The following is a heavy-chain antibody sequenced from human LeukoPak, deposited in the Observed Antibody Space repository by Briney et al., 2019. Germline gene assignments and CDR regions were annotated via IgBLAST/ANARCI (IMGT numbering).Heavy chain of an antibody. Sequence: SETVSLTCAVSGDSFSTSTYYWRWIRLPRGKGVEWIGSMSYRGSIHYNPSLKSRVTMSVDTSKNQFSLKLSSVTAADTAVYYCARVSAMGATEVGWFDPWGQGTLVTVSS. V-gene: IGHV4-39*07. CDR3: ARVSAMGATEVGWFDP. CDR2: MSYRGSI. CDR1: GDSFSTSTYY. D-gene: IGHD1-26*01. J-gene: IGHJ5*02.